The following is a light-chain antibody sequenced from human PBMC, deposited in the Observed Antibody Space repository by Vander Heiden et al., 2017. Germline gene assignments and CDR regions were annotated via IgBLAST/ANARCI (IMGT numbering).Light chain of an antibody. CDR2: QDS. CDR1: KLGDKY. J-gene: IGLJ2*01. CDR3: QAWDSSTLHVV. Sequence: SYELTQPPSVSVSPGQTASITCSGDKLGDKYACWYQQKPGQSPVLVIYQDSKRPSGIPERFSGSNSGNTATLTISGTQARDEADYYCQAWDSSTLHVVFGGGTKLTVL. V-gene: IGLV3-1*01.